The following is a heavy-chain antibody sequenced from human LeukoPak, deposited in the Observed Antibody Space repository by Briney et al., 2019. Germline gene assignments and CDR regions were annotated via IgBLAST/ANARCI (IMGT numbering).Heavy chain of an antibody. J-gene: IGHJ4*02. D-gene: IGHD6-6*01. Sequence: SETLSLTCAVYGASFSGYYWSWIRQSPGKGLEWIGEIFHSGTTNYNPSLKSRVTMSVDTSKNRFSLRLSSVTAADTAEYYCARHARVAAHTNHLDYWGQGTLVTVSS. CDR3: ARHARVAAHTNHLDY. V-gene: IGHV4-34*12. CDR2: IFHSGTT. CDR1: GASFSGYY.